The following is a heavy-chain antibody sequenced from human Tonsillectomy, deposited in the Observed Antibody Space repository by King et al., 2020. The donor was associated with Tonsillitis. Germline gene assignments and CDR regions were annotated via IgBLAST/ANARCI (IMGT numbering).Heavy chain of an antibody. CDR3: ARAPYGTFDY. V-gene: IGHV3-30*03. CDR2: TSYDGSNK. CDR1: GFTFSSYG. Sequence: VQLVESGGGVVQPGRSLRLSCAASGFTFSSYGMHWVRQAPGKGLEWVAVTSYDGSNKYYADSVKGRFTISRDNSKNTLYLQMNSLRAEDTAVYYCARAPYGTFDYWGQGTLVTVSS. D-gene: IGHD4-17*01. J-gene: IGHJ4*02.